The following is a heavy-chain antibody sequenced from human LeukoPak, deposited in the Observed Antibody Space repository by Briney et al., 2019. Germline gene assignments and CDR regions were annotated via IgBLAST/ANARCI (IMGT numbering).Heavy chain of an antibody. CDR1: GYTFTSYG. V-gene: IGHV1-18*01. CDR2: ISAYNGNT. Sequence: ASVKVSCKASGYTFTSYGISWVRQAPGQGLEWMGWISAYNGNTNYAQKLQGRVTVTTDTSTSTAYMELRSLRSDDTAVYYCARDYAPDYDFWPLYYYYGMDVWGQGTTVTVSS. CDR3: ARDYAPDYDFWPLYYYYGMDV. J-gene: IGHJ6*02. D-gene: IGHD3-3*01.